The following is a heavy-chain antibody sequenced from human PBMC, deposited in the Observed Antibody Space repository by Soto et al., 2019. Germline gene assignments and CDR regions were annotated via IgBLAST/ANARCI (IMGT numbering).Heavy chain of an antibody. CDR1: GFTFTTYA. D-gene: IGHD3-10*01. Sequence: EVQLLESGGGLVQPGGPLRLSCAASGFTFTTYAMSWARQAPGKGRDWVSIISGSGDSTKYADSVEGRFTVSRDNSKNTLYLQMNDLRAEDTAIYYCARNSGTFVTSSRVFHFWGQGTLVTVSS. CDR3: ARNSGTFVTSSRVFHF. V-gene: IGHV3-23*01. CDR2: ISGSGDST. J-gene: IGHJ4*02.